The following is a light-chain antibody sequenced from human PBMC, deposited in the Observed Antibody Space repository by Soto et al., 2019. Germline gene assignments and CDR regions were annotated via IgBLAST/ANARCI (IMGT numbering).Light chain of an antibody. J-gene: IGLJ1*01. Sequence: QPVLTQSPSASASLGASVKLTCTLSSGHSSYAIAWHQQQPETGPRYLMKLNSDGSHSKGDGIPDRFSGSSSGAERYLTVCGRHSEDEADYYRPPWRAGPVVLGPGTKVTVL. CDR1: SGHSSYA. CDR3: PPWRAGPVV. CDR2: LNSDGSH. V-gene: IGLV4-69*01.